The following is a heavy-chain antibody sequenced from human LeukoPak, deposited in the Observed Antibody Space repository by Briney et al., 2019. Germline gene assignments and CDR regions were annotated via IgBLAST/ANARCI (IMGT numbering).Heavy chain of an antibody. CDR1: GFTVTNYY. Sequence: GGSLRLSCAASGFTVTNYYMSWVRKAPGKGLEWVSSISSSSSYIYYADSVKGRFTISRDNAKNSLYLQMNSLRAEDTAVYYCARDLHGGIDYWGQGTLVTVSS. V-gene: IGHV3-21*01. D-gene: IGHD4-23*01. CDR2: ISSSSSYI. CDR3: ARDLHGGIDY. J-gene: IGHJ4*02.